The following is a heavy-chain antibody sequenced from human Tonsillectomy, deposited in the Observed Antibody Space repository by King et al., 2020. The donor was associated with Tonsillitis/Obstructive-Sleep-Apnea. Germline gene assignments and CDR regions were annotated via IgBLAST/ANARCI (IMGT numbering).Heavy chain of an antibody. CDR2: ISWNSGSV. CDR1: GFTFKDYA. V-gene: IGHV3-9*01. CDR3: AKDLIIAVSGTPGDTFDI. J-gene: IGHJ3*02. D-gene: IGHD6-13*01. Sequence: VQLVESGGGLVQPGRSLRLSCVASGFTFKDYAMYWVRQAPGKGLEWVSGISWNSGSVAYADCVKGRFTISRDNAKNSLYLDMNSLRPEDTALYYCAKDLIIAVSGTPGDTFDIWGQGTMVTVSS.